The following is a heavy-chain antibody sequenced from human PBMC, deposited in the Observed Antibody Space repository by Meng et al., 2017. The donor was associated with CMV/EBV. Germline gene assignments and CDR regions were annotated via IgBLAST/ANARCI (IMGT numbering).Heavy chain of an antibody. CDR2: IYYSGST. CDR3: ARDHGNSWFDP. Sequence: SETLSLTCTVSGGSISSYYWSWIRQPPGKGLEWIGYIYYSGSTNYNPSLKSRVTISVDTSKNQFSLKLSSVPAADTAVYYCARDHGNSWFDPWGQGTLVTVSS. D-gene: IGHD1-26*01. CDR1: GGSISSYY. V-gene: IGHV4-59*01. J-gene: IGHJ5*02.